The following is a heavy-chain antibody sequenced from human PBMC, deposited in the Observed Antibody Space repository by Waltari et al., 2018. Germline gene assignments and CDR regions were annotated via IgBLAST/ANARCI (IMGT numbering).Heavy chain of an antibody. J-gene: IGHJ2*01. Sequence: EVRLVESGGDLVRPGGSLRLSCTASGFDINHNYMTWVRQAPGKGLEWVSVIYAVGDTYYADSVKGRFTISRDTSKNEVFLQMNDVRAEDTAVYYCARWRSIAFWYFELWGRGTLVTVSS. CDR3: ARWRSIAFWYFEL. D-gene: IGHD3-3*02. CDR1: GFDINHNY. V-gene: IGHV3-66*02. CDR2: IYAVGDT.